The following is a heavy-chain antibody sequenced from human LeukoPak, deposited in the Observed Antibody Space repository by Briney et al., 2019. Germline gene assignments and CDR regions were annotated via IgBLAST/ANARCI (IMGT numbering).Heavy chain of an antibody. CDR1: DYTFTNYG. CDR3: ARALYHTFDY. J-gene: IGHJ4*02. D-gene: IGHD2-2*01. V-gene: IGHV1-18*01. CDR2: ISNYNGNT. Sequence: ASVQVSCKASDYTFTNYGISWVRQAPGQGLEWMGWISNYNGNTNYAQRLQGRVTMTTDTSTSTAYMELRSLRSDDTAVYYCARALYHTFDYWGQGTLVTVSS.